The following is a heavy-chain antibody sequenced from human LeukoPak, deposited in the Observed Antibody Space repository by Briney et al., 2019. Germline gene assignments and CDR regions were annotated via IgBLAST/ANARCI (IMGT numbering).Heavy chain of an antibody. V-gene: IGHV4-34*01. CDR3: ARRRVAVAGTKHFDY. CDR2: INHSGST. J-gene: IGHJ4*02. CDR1: GVSFSGYY. Sequence: SETLSLTCAVYGVSFSGYYWSWIRQPPGKGLEWIGEINHSGSTNYNPSLKSRVTISVDTSKSQFSLKLSSVTAADTAVYYCARRRVAVAGTKHFDYWGQGTLVTVSS. D-gene: IGHD6-19*01.